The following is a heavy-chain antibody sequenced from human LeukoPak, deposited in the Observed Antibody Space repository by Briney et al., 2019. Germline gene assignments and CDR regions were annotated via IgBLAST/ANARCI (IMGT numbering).Heavy chain of an antibody. CDR3: ARPLHGDYPGY. D-gene: IGHD4-17*01. CDR1: GYTFTSYY. CDR2: INPSGGST. Sequence: ASVKVSCKASGYTFTSYYMHWVRQAPGQGLEWMGIINPSGGSTSYAQKFQGKVTMTRDTSTSTVYMELSSLRSEDTAVYYCARPLHGDYPGYWGQGTLVTVSS. V-gene: IGHV1-46*01. J-gene: IGHJ4*02.